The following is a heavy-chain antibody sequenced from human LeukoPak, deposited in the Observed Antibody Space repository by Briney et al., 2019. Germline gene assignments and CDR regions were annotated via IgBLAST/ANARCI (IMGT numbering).Heavy chain of an antibody. CDR3: AKAGVELATISPFDI. V-gene: IGHV3-23*01. CDR1: GFTFSSYA. D-gene: IGHD5-24*01. J-gene: IGHJ3*02. CDR2: ISGSGGST. Sequence: GGSLRLSCAASGFTFSSYAMSWVRQAPGKGLEWVSAISGSGGSTYYADSVKGRFTVSRDNSKETLYLQMNSLTAEDTAVYYCAKAGVELATISPFDIWGQGTMVTVSS.